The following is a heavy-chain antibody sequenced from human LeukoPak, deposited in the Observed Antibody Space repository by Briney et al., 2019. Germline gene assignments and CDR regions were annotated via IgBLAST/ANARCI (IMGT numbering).Heavy chain of an antibody. CDR3: ARDGISYYYDSSGYYRPLEFDH. D-gene: IGHD3-22*01. CDR1: GYTFTSYG. J-gene: IGHJ5*02. Sequence: ASVKVSCKASGYTFTSYGISWVRQAPGQGLEWMGWISAYNGNTNYAQKLQGRVTMTTDTSTSTAYMELRSLRSDDTAVYYCARDGISYYYDSSGYYRPLEFDHWGQGTLVTVSS. CDR2: ISAYNGNT. V-gene: IGHV1-18*01.